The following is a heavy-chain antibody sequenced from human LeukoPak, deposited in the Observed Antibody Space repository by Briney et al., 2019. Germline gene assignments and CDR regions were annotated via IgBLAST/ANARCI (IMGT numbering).Heavy chain of an antibody. CDR3: ARDDYYDFWGGSYGAMDV. CDR2: INPSGGST. V-gene: IGHV1-46*01. Sequence: ASVKVSCKASGYTFTSYYMHWVRQAPGQGLEWMGIINPSGGSTSYAQKFQGRVTMTRDTSTSTVYMELSSLRSEDTAVYYCARDDYYDFWGGSYGAMDVWGKGTTVTVSS. J-gene: IGHJ6*03. D-gene: IGHD3-3*01. CDR1: GYTFTSYY.